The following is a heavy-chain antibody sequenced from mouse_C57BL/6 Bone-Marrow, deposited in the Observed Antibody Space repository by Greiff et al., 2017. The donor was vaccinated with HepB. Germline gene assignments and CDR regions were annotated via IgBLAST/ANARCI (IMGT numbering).Heavy chain of an antibody. Sequence: EVQLQESGPGLVKPSQSLSLTCSVTGYSITSGYYWNWIRQFPGNKLEWMGYISYDGSNNYNPSLKNRISITRDTSKNQFFLKLNSVTTEDTATYYCARDERMIHWYFDVWGTGTTVTVSS. J-gene: IGHJ1*03. CDR2: ISYDGSN. CDR1: GYSITSGYY. D-gene: IGHD2-4*01. CDR3: ARDERMIHWYFDV. V-gene: IGHV3-6*01.